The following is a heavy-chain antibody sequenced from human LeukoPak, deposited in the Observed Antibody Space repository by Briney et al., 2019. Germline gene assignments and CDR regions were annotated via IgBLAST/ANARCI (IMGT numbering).Heavy chain of an antibody. CDR2: ISGRGDNT. CDR1: GFTFSGFA. Sequence: GGSLRLSCAASGFTFSGFAMSWVRRTPGKGLEWVSGISGRGDNTLYADSVKGRFTISRDNSKNTLYLQMNSLRAEDTAVYYCAKENYDISGYYYYYMDVWGKGTTVTVSS. J-gene: IGHJ6*03. CDR3: AKENYDISGYYYYYMDV. V-gene: IGHV3-23*01. D-gene: IGHD1-7*01.